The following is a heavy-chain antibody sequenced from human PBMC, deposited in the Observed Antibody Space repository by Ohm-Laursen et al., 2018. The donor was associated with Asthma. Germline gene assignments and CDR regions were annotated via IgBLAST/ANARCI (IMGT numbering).Heavy chain of an antibody. CDR2: IKSKTDGGTT. J-gene: IGHJ6*02. Sequence: SLRLSCTASGFTLSNAWMSWVRQAPGKGLEWVGRIKSKTDGGTTDYAAPVKGRFTISRDDSKNTLYLQMNSLKTEDTAVYYCTTGGFHYYGMDVWGQGTTVTVSS. V-gene: IGHV3-15*01. CDR1: GFTLSNAW. CDR3: TTGGFHYYGMDV.